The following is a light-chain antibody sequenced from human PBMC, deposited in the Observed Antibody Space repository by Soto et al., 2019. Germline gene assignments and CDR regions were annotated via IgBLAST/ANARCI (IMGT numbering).Light chain of an antibody. Sequence: EIVMTQSPATLSVSPGERATLSCRASQSVSSNLAWFQQKPGQAPRLLIYGASTRATGIPARITGSGSGTEFTLTISRLEPDDFAMYYCQQYGSSPRTFGQGTKVEI. CDR2: GAS. CDR1: QSVSSN. CDR3: QQYGSSPRT. J-gene: IGKJ1*01. V-gene: IGKV3-15*01.